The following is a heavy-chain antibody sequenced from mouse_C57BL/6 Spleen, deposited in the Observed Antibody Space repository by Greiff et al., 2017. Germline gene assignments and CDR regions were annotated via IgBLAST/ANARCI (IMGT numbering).Heavy chain of an antibody. V-gene: IGHV5-4*01. CDR2: ISDGGSYT. J-gene: IGHJ4*01. CDR3: ARGRMDY. CDR1: GFTFSSYA. Sequence: VQLVESGGGLVKPGGSLKLSCAASGFTFSSYAMSWVRQTPEKRLEWVATISDGGSYTYYPDNVKGRFTISRDNAKNNLYLQMSHLKSDDTAMYYCARGRMDYWGQGTSVTVSS.